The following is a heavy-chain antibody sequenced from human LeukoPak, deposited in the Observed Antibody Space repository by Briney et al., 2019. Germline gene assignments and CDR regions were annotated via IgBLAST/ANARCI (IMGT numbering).Heavy chain of an antibody. CDR2: ISYDGSNK. CDR3: ARDGCDSSGFDY. CDR1: GCTFSSYA. Sequence: GGSLRLSCAGSGCTFSSYAMHWVRQAPGKGLEWVAVISYDGSNKYYAHSVKGRFTISRGNSKNTLYLQMNSLRAEDSAVYYCARDGCDSSGFDYWGQRTLVTVSS. D-gene: IGHD3-22*01. J-gene: IGHJ4*02. V-gene: IGHV3-30-3*01.